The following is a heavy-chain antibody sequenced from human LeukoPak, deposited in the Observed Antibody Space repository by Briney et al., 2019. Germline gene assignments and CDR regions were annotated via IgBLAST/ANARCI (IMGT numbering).Heavy chain of an antibody. D-gene: IGHD3-22*01. Sequence: AGGSLRLSCAASGFTFSSYEMNWVRQAPGKGLEWVSYISSSGSTTYYADSVKGRFTISRDNAKNALHLQMNSLRAEDTAMYYCARPTYYYDSSGPQEYWSQGTLVTVSS. CDR3: ARPTYYYDSSGPQEY. CDR1: GFTFSSYE. V-gene: IGHV3-48*03. J-gene: IGHJ4*02. CDR2: ISSSGSTT.